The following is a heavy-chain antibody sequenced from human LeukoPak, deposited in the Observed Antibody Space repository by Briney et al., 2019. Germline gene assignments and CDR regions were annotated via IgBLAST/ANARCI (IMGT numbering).Heavy chain of an antibody. D-gene: IGHD6-19*01. CDR1: GYTFTSYA. J-gene: IGHJ6*02. V-gene: IGHV7-4-1*02. CDR2: INTNTGNP. Sequence: ASVKVSFTASGYTFTSYAMNWVRQAPGQGLEWMGWINTNTGNPTYAQGFTGRFVFSLDTSVSTAYLQISSLKAEDTAVYYCARGMLAVAPTTVVGMDVWGQGTTVTVSS. CDR3: ARGMLAVAPTTVVGMDV.